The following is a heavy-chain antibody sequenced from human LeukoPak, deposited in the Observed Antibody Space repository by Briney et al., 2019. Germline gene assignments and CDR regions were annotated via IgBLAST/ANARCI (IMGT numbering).Heavy chain of an antibody. D-gene: IGHD6-13*01. CDR3: AKEMRYSSTYDVFDI. V-gene: IGHV3-23*01. Sequence: GGSLRLSCAASGFTFSSYGMHWVRQAPGKGLEWVSGISGSGGNTYDADSVKGRFTIFRDNSKNTLYLQMNSLRAEDTAIYYCAKEMRYSSTYDVFDIWGQGTMVTVSS. CDR2: ISGSGGNT. CDR1: GFTFSSYG. J-gene: IGHJ3*02.